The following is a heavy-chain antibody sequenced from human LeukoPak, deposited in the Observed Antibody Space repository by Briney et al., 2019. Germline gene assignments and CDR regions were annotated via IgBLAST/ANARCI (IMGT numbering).Heavy chain of an antibody. J-gene: IGHJ6*03. CDR2: INPNSGGT. V-gene: IGHV1-2*02. D-gene: IGHD1-1*01. CDR1: GYTFTGYY. Sequence: GASVKVSCKASGYTFTGYYMHWVRQAPGQGLEWMGWINPNSGGTNYAQKFQGRVTMTRDTSISTAYMELSRLRSDDTAVYYCAREWSTTGTGDYYMDVWGKGTTVTVSS. CDR3: AREWSTTGTGDYYMDV.